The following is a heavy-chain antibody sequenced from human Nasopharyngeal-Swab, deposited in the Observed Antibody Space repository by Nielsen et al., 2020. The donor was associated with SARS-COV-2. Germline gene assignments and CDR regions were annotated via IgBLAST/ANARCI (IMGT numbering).Heavy chain of an antibody. D-gene: IGHD3-9*01. J-gene: IGHJ6*02. CDR3: AKDHSQRHSDWLSSDGLDV. Sequence: LSLTCAASGFTFTTYAMHWVRQAPGKGLEWVAVISYDGSKRYFTESVKGRFTISRDNSKNTLFLQMYSLRADDTAVYYCAKDHSQRHSDWLSSDGLDVWGQGTMVTVSS. CDR1: GFTFTTYA. CDR2: ISYDGSKR. V-gene: IGHV3-30*18.